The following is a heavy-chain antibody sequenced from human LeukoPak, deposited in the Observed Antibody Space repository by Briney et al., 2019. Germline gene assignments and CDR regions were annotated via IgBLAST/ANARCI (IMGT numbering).Heavy chain of an antibody. Sequence: ASVKVSCKASGYTFTSYYMHWLRQAPGQGLQWMGIINPSDGSTSYTPRFQGRVTVTRDTSTSTVYMELSSLRSEDTAVYYCARVYSGYDCGYWGQRTLVTVSS. V-gene: IGHV1-46*01. D-gene: IGHD5-12*01. CDR2: INPSDGST. CDR3: ARVYSGYDCGY. CDR1: GYTFTSYY. J-gene: IGHJ4*02.